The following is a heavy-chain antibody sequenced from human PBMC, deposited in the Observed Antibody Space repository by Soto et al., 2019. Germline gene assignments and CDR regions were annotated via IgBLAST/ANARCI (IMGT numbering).Heavy chain of an antibody. CDR1: GGSFSGYY. J-gene: IGHJ6*03. Sequence: PSETLSLTCAVYGGSFSGYYWSWIRQPPGKGLEWIGDIYYSGSTYYNPSLKSRVTISVDTSKNQFSLKLSSVTAADTAVYYCASLKIFGVVIPAPHYYMDVWGKGTTVTVSS. CDR2: IYYSGST. D-gene: IGHD3-3*01. V-gene: IGHV4-34*01. CDR3: ASLKIFGVVIPAPHYYMDV.